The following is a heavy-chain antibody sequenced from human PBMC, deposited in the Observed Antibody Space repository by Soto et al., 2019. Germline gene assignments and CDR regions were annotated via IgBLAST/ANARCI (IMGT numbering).Heavy chain of an antibody. CDR1: GFTVSSNY. D-gene: IGHD3-16*02. CDR2: IYSGGST. Sequence: GGSLRLSCAASGFTVSSNYMSWVRQAPGKGLEWVSVIYSGGSTYYADSVKGRFTISRDNSKNTLYLQMNSLRAEDTAVYYCARALGERLRLGELSLWGQGTLVTVSS. V-gene: IGHV3-53*01. CDR3: ARALGERLRLGELSL. J-gene: IGHJ4*02.